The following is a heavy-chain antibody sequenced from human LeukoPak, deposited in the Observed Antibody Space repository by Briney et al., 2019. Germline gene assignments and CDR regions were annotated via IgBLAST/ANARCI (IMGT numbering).Heavy chain of an antibody. Sequence: GGSLRLSCAASGFTFSNYAMTWVRQAPGKGLEWVSSVTGSGGNTYYVDSVKGRFTISRDNSKNTLFLQMNSLRAEDTAVYHCASHDTSGYYLYRYLRTWGQGTLVTVSS. CDR2: VTGSGGNT. CDR1: GFTFSNYA. CDR3: ASHDTSGYYLYRYLRT. D-gene: IGHD3-22*01. J-gene: IGHJ5*02. V-gene: IGHV3-23*01.